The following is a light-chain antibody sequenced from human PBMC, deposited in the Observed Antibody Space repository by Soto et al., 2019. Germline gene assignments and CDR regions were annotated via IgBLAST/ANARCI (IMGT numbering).Light chain of an antibody. V-gene: IGKV3-15*01. CDR1: QSVSSN. CDR3: MQYNNWPSIS. CDR2: GAS. J-gene: IGKJ5*01. Sequence: EIVMTQSPDTLSVSPGERATVACRGSQSVSSNLAWYQQKPGQPPTLLLYGASTRATGIPARFSGSGSGTEFTPTISSLQSEDFAVYYCMQYNNWPSISFGKG.